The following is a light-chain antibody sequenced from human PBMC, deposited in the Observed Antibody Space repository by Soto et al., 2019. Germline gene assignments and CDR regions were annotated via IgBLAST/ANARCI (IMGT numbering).Light chain of an antibody. V-gene: IGKV3-15*01. J-gene: IGKJ2*01. CDR2: GAS. CDR1: QTISSN. CDR3: QQYHNWPPQYT. Sequence: EIVMTQSPATLSVSPGERATLSCRASQTISSNLAWYQQKPGQAPRLLIHGASTRAAGVPARFSGSGSGTVFTLTSTSLQSEDFAVYYCQQYHNWPPQYTFCQGTQLQIK.